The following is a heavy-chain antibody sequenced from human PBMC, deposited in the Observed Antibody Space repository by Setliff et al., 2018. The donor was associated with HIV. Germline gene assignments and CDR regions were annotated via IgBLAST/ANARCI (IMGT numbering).Heavy chain of an antibody. CDR2: IYHTGSS. CDR3: ARESPSSSWFYFDF. D-gene: IGHD6-13*01. Sequence: SETLSLTCDVSGYSMKNGYWWGWVRQPPGKGLEWIGNIYHTGSSYYNPSLNDRATISLDTSKNQFSLKLNSVTAADTAVYYCARESPSSSWFYFDFWGQGTLVT. CDR1: GYSMKNGYW. J-gene: IGHJ4*02. V-gene: IGHV4-38-2*02.